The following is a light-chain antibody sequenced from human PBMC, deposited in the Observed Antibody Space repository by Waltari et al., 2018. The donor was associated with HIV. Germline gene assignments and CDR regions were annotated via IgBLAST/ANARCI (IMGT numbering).Light chain of an antibody. CDR1: QGVGSN. CDR2: GAA. Sequence: DIVMTQSPAILSVSPGESVTLSCRASQGVGSNLAWYQQRVGQAPRLPIYGAATRAAEIPVRFSGSGSGTDFTLTIDSLQSEDFATYYCQQYNIRPRGNTFGQGTKLQIK. CDR3: QQYNIRPRGNT. J-gene: IGKJ2*01. V-gene: IGKV3-15*01.